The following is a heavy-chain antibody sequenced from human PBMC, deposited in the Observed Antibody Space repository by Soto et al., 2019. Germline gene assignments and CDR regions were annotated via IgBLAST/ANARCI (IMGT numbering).Heavy chain of an antibody. CDR3: ASQGYCSSTSCYYYYGMDV. Sequence: PGGSLRLSCAASGFTFSSHAMSWVRQAPGKGLEWVSAISGSGGSTYYADSVKGRFTISRDNSKNTLYLQMNSLRAEDTAVYYCASQGYCSSTSCYYYYGMDVWGQGTTVTVSS. CDR2: ISGSGGST. J-gene: IGHJ6*02. D-gene: IGHD2-2*01. V-gene: IGHV3-23*01. CDR1: GFTFSSHA.